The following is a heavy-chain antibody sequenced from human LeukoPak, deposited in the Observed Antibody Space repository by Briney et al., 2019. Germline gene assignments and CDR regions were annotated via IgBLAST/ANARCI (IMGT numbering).Heavy chain of an antibody. D-gene: IGHD3-22*01. CDR3: ARDSYYYDDRGSHYYGIDV. Sequence: GGPLRLSCGASGFTFSSYWMHWVRQAPGKGLVWVSRIKSDGSRTDYADSVKGRFIISRDNAKNTLYLQMSSLRVEDTAVYYCARDSYYYDDRGSHYYGIDVWGRGTTVTVSS. J-gene: IGHJ6*02. CDR1: GFTFSSYW. V-gene: IGHV3-74*01. CDR2: IKSDGSRT.